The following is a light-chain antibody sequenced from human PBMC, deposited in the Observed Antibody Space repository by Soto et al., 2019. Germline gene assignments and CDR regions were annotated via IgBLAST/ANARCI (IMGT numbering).Light chain of an antibody. Sequence: DIQMTQYPPSLSASXXDRVXITCRASQGIRNDVGGDQQKPGTAPKXXCDSASHLQSGGPSRFSGSGSGTEFTLTISSLQPEDFATYCCLQHTRDPWTFGQGTKVDIK. V-gene: IGKV1-17*01. J-gene: IGKJ1*01. CDR2: SAS. CDR1: QGIRND. CDR3: LQHTRDPWT.